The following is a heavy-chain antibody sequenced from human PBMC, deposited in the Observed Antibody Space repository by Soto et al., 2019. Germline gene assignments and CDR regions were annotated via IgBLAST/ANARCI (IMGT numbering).Heavy chain of an antibody. CDR2: ITTSASMT. V-gene: IGHV3-23*01. CDR3: AKIGGFCGTDCHFDF. CDR1: GSTFSSYA. D-gene: IGHD2-21*01. J-gene: IGHJ5*01. Sequence: EVQVLESGGGLVQPGGSLRLSCVASGSTFSSYAMSWVRQAPGKGLEWVSAITTSASMTYYTVSVKGRLTISRDNSKNTVYLQLDPLRGEDTAVYYCAKIGGFCGTDCHFDFWGQGTPVTVSS.